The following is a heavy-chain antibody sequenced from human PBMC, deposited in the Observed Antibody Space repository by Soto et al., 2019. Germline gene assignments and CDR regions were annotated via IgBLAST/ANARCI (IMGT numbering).Heavy chain of an antibody. J-gene: IGHJ4*02. Sequence: PSETLSLTCSVRADSFITYEYYWSWIRQPPGKSPEWIGYIYYSGNTYYNPSLKSRVFISVDRSKNQFSLQLSSVTAADTAVYYCARDSDYWSRGTLVTVSS. V-gene: IGHV4-30-4*08. CDR3: ARDSDY. CDR2: IYYSGNT. CDR1: ADSFITYEYY.